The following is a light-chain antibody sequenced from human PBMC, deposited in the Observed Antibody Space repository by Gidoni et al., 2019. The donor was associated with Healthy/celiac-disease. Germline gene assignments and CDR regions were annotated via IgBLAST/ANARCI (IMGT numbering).Light chain of an antibody. CDR2: GTN. Sequence: SSELTQAPAVSVALGQTVRITCQGDSLRSYYASWYQQKPGQAHVLVIYGTNNRPSGIPDRFSGSSSGNTASLTITGAQAEDEADYYCNSRDSSGNHLVVFGGGTKLTVL. J-gene: IGLJ2*01. V-gene: IGLV3-19*01. CDR1: SLRSYY. CDR3: NSRDSSGNHLVV.